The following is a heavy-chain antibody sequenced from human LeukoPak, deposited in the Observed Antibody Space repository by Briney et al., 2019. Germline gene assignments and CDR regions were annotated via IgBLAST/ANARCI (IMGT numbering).Heavy chain of an antibody. CDR2: IYHSGST. J-gene: IGHJ6*03. V-gene: IGHV4-4*02. D-gene: IGHD6-19*01. CDR1: GGSISSSNW. CDR3: ASSNSSGWPDYYMDV. Sequence: SGTLSLTCAVSGGSISSSNWWSWVRQPPGKGLEWIGEIYHSGSTNYNPSLKSRVTISVDKSKNQFSLKLSSVTAADTAVYYCASSNSSGWPDYYMDVWGKGTTVTVSS.